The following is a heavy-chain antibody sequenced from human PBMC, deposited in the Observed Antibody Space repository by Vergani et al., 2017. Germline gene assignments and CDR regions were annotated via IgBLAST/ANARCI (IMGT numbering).Heavy chain of an antibody. J-gene: IGHJ3*02. Sequence: EVQLVESGGGLVKPGRSLRLSCAASGFTFDDYAMHWVRQAPGKGLEWVSGISWNSGSIGYADSVKGRFTISRDNAKNSLYLQMNSLRAEDTALYYCAKGQRYDFWSGYYGHDAFDIWGQGTMVTVSS. CDR1: GFTFDDYA. D-gene: IGHD3-3*01. V-gene: IGHV3-9*01. CDR3: AKGQRYDFWSGYYGHDAFDI. CDR2: ISWNSGSI.